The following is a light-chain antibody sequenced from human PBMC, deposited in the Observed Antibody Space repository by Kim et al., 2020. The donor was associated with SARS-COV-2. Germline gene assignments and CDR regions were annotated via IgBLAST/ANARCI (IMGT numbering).Light chain of an antibody. J-gene: IGLJ2*01. CDR2: GKN. CDR1: SLRSYY. Sequence: VALRQTVSNTCPGDSLRSYYETWYQQKPGQDPILVIYGKNNRPSGIPDRFSGSSSGNTASLTITGTQAGDEADYYCNSRDSNDNVVFGGGTQLTVL. CDR3: NSRDSNDNVV. V-gene: IGLV3-19*01.